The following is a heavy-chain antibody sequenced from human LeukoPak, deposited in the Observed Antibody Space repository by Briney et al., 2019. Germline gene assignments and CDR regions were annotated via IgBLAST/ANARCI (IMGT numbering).Heavy chain of an antibody. CDR3: ARDLPSTNGVWVNWLDP. CDR2: IIPIFGTA. CDR1: GGTFSSYA. D-gene: IGHD2-8*01. Sequence: SVKVSCKASGGTFSSYAISWVRQAPGQGLEWMGGIIPIFGTANYAQKFQGRVTITADESTSTAYMELSSLRSEDTAVYYCARDLPSTNGVWVNWLDPWGQGTLVTVSS. V-gene: IGHV1-69*01. J-gene: IGHJ5*02.